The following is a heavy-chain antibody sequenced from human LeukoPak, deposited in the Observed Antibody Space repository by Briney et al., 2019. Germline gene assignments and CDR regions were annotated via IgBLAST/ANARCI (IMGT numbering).Heavy chain of an antibody. CDR2: IYTSGST. CDR1: GGSISSYY. V-gene: IGHV4-4*07. D-gene: IGHD3-10*01. CDR3: ARDSAYYGSGSPLVYYYGMDV. J-gene: IGHJ6*02. Sequence: TSETLSLTCTVSGGSISSYYWSWIRQPAGKGLEWIGRIYTSGSTNYNPSLKSRVTMSVDTSKNQFSLNLRSVTAADTAVYYCARDSAYYGSGSPLVYYYGMDVWGQGTTVTVSS.